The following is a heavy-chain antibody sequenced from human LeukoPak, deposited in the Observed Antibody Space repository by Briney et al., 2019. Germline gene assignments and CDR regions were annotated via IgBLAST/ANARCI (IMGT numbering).Heavy chain of an antibody. V-gene: IGHV3-21*01. CDR2: ISSSSSYI. CDR3: ARVGYCSSTSCYPDL. D-gene: IGHD2-2*03. CDR1: GFTFSTYS. Sequence: GGSLRLSCAASGFTFSTYSMNWVRQAPGKGLEWVSSISSSSSYIYYADSVRGRFTISRDNAKNSLYLQMNSLRAEDTAVYYCARVGYCSSTSCYPDLWGRGTLVTVSS. J-gene: IGHJ2*01.